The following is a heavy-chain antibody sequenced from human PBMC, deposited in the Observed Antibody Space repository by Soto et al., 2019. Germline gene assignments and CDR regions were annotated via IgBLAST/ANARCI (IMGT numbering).Heavy chain of an antibody. CDR1: GFTFSSYG. V-gene: IGHV3-33*01. CDR3: AREGYYYDSSGYTKYFDY. J-gene: IGHJ4*02. D-gene: IGHD3-22*01. Sequence: GGSLRLSCAASGFTFSSYGMHWVRQAPGKGLEWVAVIWYDGSNKYYADSVKGRFTISRDNSKNTLYLQMNSLRAEDTAVYYCAREGYYYDSSGYTKYFDYWGQGTLVTVSS. CDR2: IWYDGSNK.